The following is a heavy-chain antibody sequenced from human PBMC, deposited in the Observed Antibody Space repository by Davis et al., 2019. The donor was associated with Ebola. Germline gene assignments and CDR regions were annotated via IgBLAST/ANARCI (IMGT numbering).Heavy chain of an antibody. CDR3: ARHSATYYYGSGSYSTYPGWFDY. D-gene: IGHD3-10*01. Sequence: AASVKVSCKASGYTFTGYYMHWVRQAPGQGLEWMGRINPNSGGTNYAQKLQGRVTMTTDTSTSTAYMELRSLRSDDTAVYYCARHSATYYYGSGSYSTYPGWFDYWGQGTLVTVSS. CDR1: GYTFTGYY. CDR2: INPNSGGT. V-gene: IGHV1-2*06. J-gene: IGHJ4*02.